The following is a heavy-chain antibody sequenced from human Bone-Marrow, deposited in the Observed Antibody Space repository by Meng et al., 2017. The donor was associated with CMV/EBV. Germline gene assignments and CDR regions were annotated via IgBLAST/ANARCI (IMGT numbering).Heavy chain of an antibody. V-gene: IGHV3-21*04. CDR2: ISSSSSYI. Sequence: GESLKISCAASGFTFSSYSMNWVRQAPGKGLEWVSSISSSSSYIYYADSVKGRFTISRDNSKNTLYLQMNSLRAEDTAVYYCAKIMIVATFDYWGQGTLVTVSS. J-gene: IGHJ4*02. CDR1: GFTFSSYS. CDR3: AKIMIVATFDY. D-gene: IGHD5-12*01.